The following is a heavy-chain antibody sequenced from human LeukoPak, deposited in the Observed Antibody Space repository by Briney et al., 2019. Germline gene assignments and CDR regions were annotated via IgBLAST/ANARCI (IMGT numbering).Heavy chain of an antibody. Sequence: PSETLSLTCAVSGYSISSDYYWGWIRQPPGKGLEWIGSIYHSGSAYYNPSLKSRVTISVDTSKNQFSLKLSSVTAADTAVYYCARHEGSDPYYDFWSGYYSYFDYWGQGTLVTVSS. CDR1: GYSISSDYY. CDR3: ARHEGSDPYYDFWSGYYSYFDY. J-gene: IGHJ4*02. V-gene: IGHV4-38-2*01. CDR2: IYHSGSA. D-gene: IGHD3-3*01.